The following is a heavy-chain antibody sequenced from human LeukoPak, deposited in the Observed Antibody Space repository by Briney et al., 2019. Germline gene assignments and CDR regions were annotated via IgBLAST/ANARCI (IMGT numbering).Heavy chain of an antibody. Sequence: GESLKISCRGSGYSFTSYWIGWVRQAPGQRLEWMGWINAGNGDTKYSQEFQGRVTITRDTSASTAYMELSSLRSEDMAVYYCARQGSSGWYVSIDYWGQGTLVTVSS. V-gene: IGHV1-3*03. CDR1: GYSFTSYW. D-gene: IGHD6-19*01. CDR2: INAGNGDT. CDR3: ARQGSSGWYVSIDY. J-gene: IGHJ4*02.